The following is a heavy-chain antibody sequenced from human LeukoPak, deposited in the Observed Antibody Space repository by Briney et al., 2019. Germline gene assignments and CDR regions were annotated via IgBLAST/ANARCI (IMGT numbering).Heavy chain of an antibody. CDR1: GFTFSSYW. CDR2: INGDGSST. CDR3: ARGDVFVNFQFDY. V-gene: IGHV3-74*01. D-gene: IGHD3-16*01. J-gene: IGHJ4*02. Sequence: PGGSLRLSCAASGFTFSSYWMHWVRQAPGKGLVWVSRINGDGSSTYYADSVKGRFTISRDNAKHTVYLQMSSLRAEDTAVYYCARGDVFVNFQFDYWGQGTLVT.